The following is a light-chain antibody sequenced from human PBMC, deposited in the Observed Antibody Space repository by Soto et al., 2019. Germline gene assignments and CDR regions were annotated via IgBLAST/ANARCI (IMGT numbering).Light chain of an antibody. V-gene: IGKV1-33*01. Sequence: DLRMTQSPSSLSASVGDRVTITCQASQDISNYLNWYQQKPGKAPNLLIYGASNLKSGVPSRFSGSGSGTEFALTIISLQPEDVAIYYCLQNDDVPPTFGQGTKLEIK. CDR2: GAS. J-gene: IGKJ2*01. CDR1: QDISNY. CDR3: LQNDDVPPT.